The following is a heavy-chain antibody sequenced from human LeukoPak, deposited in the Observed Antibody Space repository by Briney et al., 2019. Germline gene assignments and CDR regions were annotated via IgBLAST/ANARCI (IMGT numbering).Heavy chain of an antibody. Sequence: ASVRVSCKASGYTFTGYYMHWVRQAPGQGLEWMGIINPSGGSTSYAQKFQGRVTMTRDMSTSTDYMELSSLRSEDTAVYYCARDNSVEDTAWWFDPWGQGTLVTVSS. CDR1: GYTFTGYY. J-gene: IGHJ5*02. CDR2: INPSGGST. D-gene: IGHD4-23*01. CDR3: ARDNSVEDTAWWFDP. V-gene: IGHV1-46*01.